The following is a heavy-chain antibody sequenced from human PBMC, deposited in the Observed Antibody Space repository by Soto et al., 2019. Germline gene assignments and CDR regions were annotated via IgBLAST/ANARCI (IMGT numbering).Heavy chain of an antibody. CDR3: ARHHGRTASGSGFDP. J-gene: IGHJ5*02. CDR1: GYTFFTYD. Sequence: QVHLVQSGVEVKTPGASVKVSCQASGYTFFTYDISWVRQAPGQGLEWMGWISTYSGDTKYAQKFQGRVTMTTDTSTTTAYLELRSLKSDDTAVYYGARHHGRTASGSGFDPWGQGTLVTVSS. V-gene: IGHV1-18*01. D-gene: IGHD1-26*01. CDR2: ISTYSGDT.